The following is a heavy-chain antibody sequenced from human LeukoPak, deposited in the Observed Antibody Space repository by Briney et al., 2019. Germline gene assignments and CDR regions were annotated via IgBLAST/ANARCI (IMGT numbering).Heavy chain of an antibody. CDR3: ARAATGPYYFDY. J-gene: IGHJ4*02. V-gene: IGHV3-7*04. D-gene: IGHD1-1*01. Sequence: PGGSLRLSCAASGFTFSSYWMSWVRQAPGKGLDCLANIKQDGSEKYYVDSVKGRFTFSRDNAKNSLYLQMSSLRAEDTAVYFCARAATGPYYFDYWGQGTLVTVSS. CDR2: IKQDGSEK. CDR1: GFTFSSYW.